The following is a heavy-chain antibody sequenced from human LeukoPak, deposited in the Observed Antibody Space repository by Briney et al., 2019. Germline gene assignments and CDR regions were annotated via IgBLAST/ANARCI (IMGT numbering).Heavy chain of an antibody. CDR1: GYSFTNYY. CDR2: INPSGGST. Sequence: ASVKVSCKASGYSFTNYYMHWVRQAPGQGLEWMGVINPSGGSTSYAQKFQGRVTMTRDTFTSTVYMELSRLRSEDTAVYYCARYCGSTSCYEEIFDYWGQGTLVTVSS. D-gene: IGHD2-2*01. V-gene: IGHV1-46*01. J-gene: IGHJ4*02. CDR3: ARYCGSTSCYEEIFDY.